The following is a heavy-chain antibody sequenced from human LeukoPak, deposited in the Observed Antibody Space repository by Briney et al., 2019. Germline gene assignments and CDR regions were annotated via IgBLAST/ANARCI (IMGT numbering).Heavy chain of an antibody. Sequence: PSETLSLTCTVSGGSISSYYWSWIRQPPGKGLEWIGYIFYSGSTNYNPSLKSRVTISVDTSKNQFSLKLSSVTAADTAVYYCARQLDYGDPNWFDPWGQGTLVTVSS. V-gene: IGHV4-59*01. J-gene: IGHJ5*02. CDR2: IFYSGST. CDR3: ARQLDYGDPNWFDP. CDR1: GGSISSYY. D-gene: IGHD4-17*01.